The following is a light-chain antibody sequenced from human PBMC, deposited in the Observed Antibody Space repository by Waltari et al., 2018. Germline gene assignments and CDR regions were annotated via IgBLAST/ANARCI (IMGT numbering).Light chain of an antibody. CDR3: CSNNEGHAHV. CDR1: LGTSNL. J-gene: IGLJ1*01. Sequence: QSALTQPPSVSGTPGQSVTITCTGPLGTSNLDSWYRQLPGTVPKLILYHSSERPSGTSVRFSGSRSGNTASLTISGLQSDDEADYYCCSNNEGHAHVFGTGTRVTVL. V-gene: IGLV2-23*01. CDR2: HSS.